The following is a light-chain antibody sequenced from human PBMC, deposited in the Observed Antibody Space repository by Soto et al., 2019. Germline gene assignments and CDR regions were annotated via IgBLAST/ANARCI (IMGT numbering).Light chain of an antibody. CDR3: QQYDNWPWT. V-gene: IGKV3-15*01. Sequence: EVVLTQSPANLSLSPGGVSTLSFGSSRSISGTLAWYQQKPGQAPRLXIYGASTRATGFPARFSGSGSGTDFTLTISSLQSEDFAVYYCQQYDNWPWTFGQVTMVDI. J-gene: IGKJ1*01. CDR1: RSISGT. CDR2: GAS.